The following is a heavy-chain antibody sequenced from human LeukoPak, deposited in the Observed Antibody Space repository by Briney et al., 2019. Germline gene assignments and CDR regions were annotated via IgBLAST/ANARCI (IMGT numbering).Heavy chain of an antibody. CDR1: GYTFTGYY. CDR2: INPNNGGT. CDR3: ARGPSHGAFDF. J-gene: IGHJ4*02. V-gene: IGHV1-2*02. Sequence: ASVKVSRKASGYTFTGYYIHWLRQAPGQGLEWMGWINPNNGGTKYAQRFQGRVTMTRDTSINTAYMELSRLKSDDTAVYHCARGPSHGAFDFWGQGTLVTVSS.